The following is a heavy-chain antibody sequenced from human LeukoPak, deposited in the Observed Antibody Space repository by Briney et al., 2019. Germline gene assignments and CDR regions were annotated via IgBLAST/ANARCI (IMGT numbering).Heavy chain of an antibody. Sequence: GRSLRLSCAASGFTFRGYGMHWVRQAPGKGLEWVANIKQDGSEKYYVDSVKGRFTISRDNAKNSLYLQMNSLRAEDTAVYYCARDFVVVVAATPFDYWGQGTLVTVSS. CDR2: IKQDGSEK. CDR1: GFTFRGYG. CDR3: ARDFVVVVAATPFDY. V-gene: IGHV3-7*03. J-gene: IGHJ4*02. D-gene: IGHD2-15*01.